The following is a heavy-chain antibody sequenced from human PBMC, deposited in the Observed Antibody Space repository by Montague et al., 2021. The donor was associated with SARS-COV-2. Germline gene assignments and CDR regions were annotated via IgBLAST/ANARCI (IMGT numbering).Heavy chain of an antibody. CDR3: ASHCGGGRCYFGMDV. J-gene: IGHJ6*02. CDR1: GGSFSSY. D-gene: IGHD2-15*01. Sequence: SETLSLTCDVYGGSFSSYWSWIRQPPGRGLEWVGQISHGGGTNYNPSLKSRVTISVDTSKNQVSLKLSSVTAADTAAYYCASHCGGGRCYFGMDVWGQGTTVTVS. CDR2: ISHGGGT. V-gene: IGHV4-34*01.